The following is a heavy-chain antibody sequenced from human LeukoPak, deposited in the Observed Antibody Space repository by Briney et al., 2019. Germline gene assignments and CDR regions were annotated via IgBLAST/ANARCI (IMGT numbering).Heavy chain of an antibody. CDR1: GGTFSSYA. CDR3: AIGESSTPYYFDY. J-gene: IGHJ4*02. CDR2: VTPIFGTA. D-gene: IGHD3-10*01. V-gene: IGHV1-69*05. Sequence: GASVKVSCKASGGTFSSYAISWVRQAPGQGLEWMGGVTPIFGTANYAQKFQGRVTITTDDSTSSAYMDLSSLRSEDTAMYYCAIGESSTPYYFDYWGQGTLVTVSS.